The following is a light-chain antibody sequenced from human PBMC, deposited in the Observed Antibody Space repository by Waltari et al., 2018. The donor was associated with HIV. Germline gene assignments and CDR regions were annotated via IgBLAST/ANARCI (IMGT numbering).Light chain of an antibody. CDR3: SSYTSSILV. CDR1: NSDVGGYNY. CDR2: DVN. J-gene: IGLJ3*02. V-gene: IGLV2-14*01. Sequence: QSALTQPASVSGSPGQSITISCTGINSDVGGYNYVSWYKQYPGKAPKLMIYDVNKWALGGSNRFPGSESGNTAVLTISGLQAEDEAEYFCSSYTSSILVFGGGTKLTVL.